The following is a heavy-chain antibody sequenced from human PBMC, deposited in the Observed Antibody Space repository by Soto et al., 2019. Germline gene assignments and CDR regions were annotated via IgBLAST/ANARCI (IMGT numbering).Heavy chain of an antibody. CDR1: GFTVSNSF. D-gene: IGHD1-1*01. V-gene: IGHV3-53*04. CDR2: IYSGGST. CDR3: ARDRDWNDGFDY. J-gene: IGHJ4*02. Sequence: EVQLVESGGGLVQPGGSLRLSCAASGFTVSNSFMSWVRQAPGTGLEWVSVIYSGGSTYCADSVKGRFTISRHNSKNTLYLQLNSLRDEDTAVYYCARDRDWNDGFDYWGQGTLVTVSS.